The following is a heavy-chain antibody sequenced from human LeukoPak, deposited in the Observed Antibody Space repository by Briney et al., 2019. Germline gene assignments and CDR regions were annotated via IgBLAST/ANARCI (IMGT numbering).Heavy chain of an antibody. CDR2: IYYSGST. V-gene: IGHV4-59*01. CDR3: ARAEYYYDSSGYYYTLDY. J-gene: IGHJ4*02. CDR1: GGSISSYY. Sequence: ASETLSLTCTVSGGSISSYYWSWIRQPPGKGLEWIGYIYYSGSTNYNPSLKSRVTISVDTSKNQFSLKLSSVTAADTAVYYCARAEYYYDSSGYYYTLDYWGQGALVTVSS. D-gene: IGHD3-22*01.